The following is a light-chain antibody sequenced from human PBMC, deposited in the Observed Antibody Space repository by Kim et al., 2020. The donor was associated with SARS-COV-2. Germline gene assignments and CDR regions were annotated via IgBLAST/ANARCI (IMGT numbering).Light chain of an antibody. V-gene: IGKV3-20*01. CDR3: QQYSSSPGT. CDR2: GAS. Sequence: PGETAPLSCRASQSVSTSSLACYQQKPGQAPRLLIYGASSRAIGIPDRFSGSGSGTDFTLTINRLEPEDFVVYFCQQYSSSPGTFGQGTKLEI. CDR1: QSVSTSS. J-gene: IGKJ2*01.